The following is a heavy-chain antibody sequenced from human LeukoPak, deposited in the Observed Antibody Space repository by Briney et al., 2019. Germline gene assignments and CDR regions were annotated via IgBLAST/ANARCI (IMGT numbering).Heavy chain of an antibody. D-gene: IGHD3-3*01. CDR2: ISAYNGNT. Sequence: ASVKVSCKASGYTFTGYYMHWVRQAPGQGLEWMGWISAYNGNTNYAQKLQGRVTMTTDTSTSTAYMELRSLRSDDTAVYYCANLNDFWSGYFRGFAPWGQGTLVTVSS. V-gene: IGHV1-18*04. CDR3: ANLNDFWSGYFRGFAP. J-gene: IGHJ5*02. CDR1: GYTFTGYY.